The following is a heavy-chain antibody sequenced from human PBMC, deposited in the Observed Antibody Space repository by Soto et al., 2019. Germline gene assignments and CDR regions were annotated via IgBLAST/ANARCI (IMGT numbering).Heavy chain of an antibody. CDR1: GGSISSGGYY. CDR2: IYYSGST. CDR3: ASPSTRSSGSIDAFDI. V-gene: IGHV4-31*03. Sequence: PSETLSLTCTVSGGSISSGGYYWSWIRQHPGKGLEWIGYIYYSGSTYYNPSLKSRVTISVDTSKNQFSLKLSSVTAADTAVYYCASPSTRSSGSIDAFDIWGPGTMVTVSS. D-gene: IGHD3-22*01. J-gene: IGHJ3*02.